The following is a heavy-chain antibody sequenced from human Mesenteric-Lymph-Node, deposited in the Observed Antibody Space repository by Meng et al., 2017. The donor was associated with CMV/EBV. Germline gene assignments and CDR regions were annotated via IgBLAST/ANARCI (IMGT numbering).Heavy chain of an antibody. J-gene: IGHJ4*02. CDR1: GGSISSSSYY. Sequence: SETLSLTCTVSGGSISSSSYYWVWIRQPPGKGLEWIGSIYYGGSTYYNPSLKSRVTISVDTSKRYFSLKLTSVTAADTAVYYCARRGHTSRPFWGQGTLVTVSS. CDR2: IYYGGST. CDR3: ARRGHTSRPF. D-gene: IGHD6-6*01. V-gene: IGHV4-39*02.